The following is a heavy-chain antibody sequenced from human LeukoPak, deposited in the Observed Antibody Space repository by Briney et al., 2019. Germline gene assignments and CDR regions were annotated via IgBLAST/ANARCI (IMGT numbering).Heavy chain of an antibody. J-gene: IGHJ3*01. CDR1: GFTFSSYS. D-gene: IGHD4-23*01. CDR3: AKRRLEDSGTYGGGFDF. V-gene: IGHV3-30*18. CDR2: ISQDVSHK. Sequence: GGSLRLSCAASGFTFSSYSMYWVRQAPGKGPEWVSVISQDVSHKYYADFVRGRFTISRDNSKNTLHLQMNTLTTEDTAVYYCAKRRLEDSGTYGGGFDFWGQGTMVTVSS.